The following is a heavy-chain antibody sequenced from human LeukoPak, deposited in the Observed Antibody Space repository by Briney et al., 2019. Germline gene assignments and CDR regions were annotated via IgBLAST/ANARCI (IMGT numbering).Heavy chain of an antibody. Sequence: PGGSLRLSCAASGFIFSSYWMHWVRQVPWKRLVWVSRISGDGSSTTYADSVKGRFTISRDNAKNTLYLQMSSLRAEDSAVYYCVRDRETTVTTLDFWGQGTVVTVSS. CDR1: GFIFSSYW. CDR2: ISGDGSST. V-gene: IGHV3-74*03. D-gene: IGHD4-11*01. J-gene: IGHJ4*02. CDR3: VRDRETTVTTLDF.